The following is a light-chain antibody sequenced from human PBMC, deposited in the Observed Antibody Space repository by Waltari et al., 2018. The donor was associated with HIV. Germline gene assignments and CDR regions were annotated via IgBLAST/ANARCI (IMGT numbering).Light chain of an antibody. Sequence: QSVLTQPPSASGPPGPRVNVSCSGSSPNAGNNLVLGYQQFPGAAPKRFIYNDNLRPSGVPDRFSGSKSGTSASLAISDLQSDDEADYYCSAWDGSLSGPVFGGGTKVTVL. J-gene: IGLJ2*01. CDR1: SPNAGNNL. CDR2: NDN. V-gene: IGLV1-44*01. CDR3: SAWDGSLSGPV.